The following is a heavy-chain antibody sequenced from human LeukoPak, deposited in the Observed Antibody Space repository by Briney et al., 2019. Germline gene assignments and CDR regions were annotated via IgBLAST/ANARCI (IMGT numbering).Heavy chain of an antibody. J-gene: IGHJ3*02. CDR2: IYYSGST. V-gene: IGHV4-59*01. Sequence: KTSETLSLTCTVSGGSISSYYWSWIRQPPGKGLEWIGYIYYSGSTNYNPSLKSRVTISVDTSKNQFSLKLSSVTAADTAVYYCARRSWIYDGGPGITMVRGDPTNLRAFDIWGQGTMVTVSS. D-gene: IGHD3-10*01. CDR1: GGSISSYY. CDR3: ARRSWIYDGGPGITMVRGDPTNLRAFDI.